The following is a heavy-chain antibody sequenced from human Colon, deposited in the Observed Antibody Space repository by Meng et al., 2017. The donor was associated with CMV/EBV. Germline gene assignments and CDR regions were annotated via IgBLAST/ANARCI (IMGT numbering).Heavy chain of an antibody. Sequence: GESLKISCVTSGFTFDNYWMSWVRQAPGKGLEWVANIKDDGSETHYVDSLTGRFTISRDNAKNSLYLQMNNLRAEDTGIYYCARDQGRNSVNYYHGMDVWGQGTTVTVSS. CDR2: IKDDGSET. CDR3: ARDQGRNSVNYYHGMDV. CDR1: GFTFDNYW. D-gene: IGHD4-23*01. V-gene: IGHV3-7*01. J-gene: IGHJ6*02.